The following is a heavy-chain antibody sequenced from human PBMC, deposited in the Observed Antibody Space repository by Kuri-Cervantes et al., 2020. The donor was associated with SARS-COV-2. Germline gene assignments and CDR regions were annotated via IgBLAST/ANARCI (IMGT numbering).Heavy chain of an antibody. CDR2: LNSNSGNT. Sequence: ASVKVSCKASGYTFTSHVISWVRQAPGQGLEWMGWLNSNSGNTGYAQKFQGRVNMTRNTLISTAYMELNSLRAEDTAVYYCANTAISSSWYYYYGMDVWGQGTSVTVSS. D-gene: IGHD6-13*01. V-gene: IGHV1-8*02. CDR3: ANTAISSSWYYYYGMDV. CDR1: GYTFTSHV. J-gene: IGHJ6*02.